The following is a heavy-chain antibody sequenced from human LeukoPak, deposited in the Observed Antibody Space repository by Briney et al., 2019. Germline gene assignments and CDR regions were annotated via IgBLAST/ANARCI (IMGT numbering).Heavy chain of an antibody. CDR2: IYTTESI. CDR1: GGSISNFY. CDR3: ARGYCSGGSCYSSPAY. Sequence: SETLSLTCTVSGGSISNFYWSWIRQPAGKGLEWIGRIYTTESIIYNPSLESRVTMSVDTSKNQFSLKLTSVTAADTAVYYCARGYCSGGSCYSSPAYWGQGILVTVSS. V-gene: IGHV4-4*07. D-gene: IGHD2-15*01. J-gene: IGHJ4*02.